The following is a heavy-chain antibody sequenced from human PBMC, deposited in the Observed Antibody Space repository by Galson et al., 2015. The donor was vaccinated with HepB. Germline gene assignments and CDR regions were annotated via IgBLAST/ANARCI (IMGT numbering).Heavy chain of an antibody. CDR3: ASVLTYGSGSYYPSYGMDV. J-gene: IGHJ6*02. V-gene: IGHV4-59*08. D-gene: IGHD3-10*01. Sequence: ETLSLTCTVSGGSISSYYWSWIRQPPGKGLEWIGYIYYSGSTNYNPSLKSRVTISVDTSKNQFSLKLSSVTAADTAVYYCASVLTYGSGSYYPSYGMDVWGQGTTVTVSS. CDR1: GGSISSYY. CDR2: IYYSGST.